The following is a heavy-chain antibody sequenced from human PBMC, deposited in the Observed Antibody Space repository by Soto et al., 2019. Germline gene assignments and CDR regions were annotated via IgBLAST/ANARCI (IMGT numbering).Heavy chain of an antibody. V-gene: IGHV4-38-2*02. Sequence: PSETLSLTCSVSTFSINSRYYWGWIRQPPGKGLEWIASIYNSVSTHYNPSLKSRATISVDTSHKQFSLRLSSVTAADTAIYYCASNTSGRHFDYWGPGTLVTVSS. J-gene: IGHJ4*02. D-gene: IGHD6-19*01. CDR3: ASNTSGRHFDY. CDR1: TFSINSRYY. CDR2: IYNSVST.